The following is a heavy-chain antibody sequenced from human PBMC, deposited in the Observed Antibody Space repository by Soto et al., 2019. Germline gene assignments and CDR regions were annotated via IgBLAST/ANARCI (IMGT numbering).Heavy chain of an antibody. CDR1: GFTFSSYS. Sequence: GGSLRLSCAASGFTFSSYSMNWVRQAPGKGLEWVSSISSSSSYIYYADSVKGRFTISRDNAKNSLYLQMNGLRAEDTAVYYCARDEALTVTSYYYYYYMDVWGKGTTVTVSS. J-gene: IGHJ6*03. V-gene: IGHV3-21*01. CDR2: ISSSSSYI. CDR3: ARDEALTVTSYYYYYYMDV. D-gene: IGHD4-17*01.